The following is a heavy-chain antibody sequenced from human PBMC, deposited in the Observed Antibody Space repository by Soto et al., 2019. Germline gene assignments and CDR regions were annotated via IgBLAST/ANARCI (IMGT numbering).Heavy chain of an antibody. D-gene: IGHD3-3*01. Sequence: SQTLSLTCAISGDSVSSNSAAWNWIRQSPSRGLEWLGRTYYRSKWYNDYAVSVKSRITINPDTSKNQFSLQLNSVTPEDTAVYYCARSLDYDFWSSYYTGTHNFDYWGQGTLVTVSS. J-gene: IGHJ4*02. CDR1: GDSVSSNSAA. V-gene: IGHV6-1*01. CDR3: ARSLDYDFWSSYYTGTHNFDY. CDR2: TYYRSKWYN.